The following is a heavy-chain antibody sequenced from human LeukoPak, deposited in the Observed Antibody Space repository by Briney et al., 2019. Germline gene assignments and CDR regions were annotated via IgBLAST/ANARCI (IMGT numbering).Heavy chain of an antibody. D-gene: IGHD3-22*01. CDR3: ASSGSRWLIDKTYSPY. V-gene: IGHV4-31*03. CDR1: GGSISSGGYY. Sequence: PSETLPLTCTVSGGSISSGGYYWSWIRQHPGKGLEWIGYIYYSGSTYYNPSLKSRLTISIDTSKNQFSLKLSSVTAADTAVYYCASSGSRWLIDKTYSPYWGQGTLVTVSS. CDR2: IYYSGST. J-gene: IGHJ4*02.